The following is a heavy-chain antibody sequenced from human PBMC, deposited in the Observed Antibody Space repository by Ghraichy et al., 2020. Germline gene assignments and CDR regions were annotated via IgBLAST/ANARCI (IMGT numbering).Heavy chain of an antibody. Sequence: SETLSLTCTVSGDSISSTSYHWAWIRQPPGKGLEWIGHIFYSGSTSYNPSLKSRVMIFVDTSKNQFSLRLSSVTAADTAVYYCARRNRRFHPWGQGALVTGSS. CDR1: GDSISSTSYH. CDR3: ARRNRRFHP. J-gene: IGHJ5*02. V-gene: IGHV4-39*01. D-gene: IGHD2/OR15-2a*01. CDR2: IFYSGST.